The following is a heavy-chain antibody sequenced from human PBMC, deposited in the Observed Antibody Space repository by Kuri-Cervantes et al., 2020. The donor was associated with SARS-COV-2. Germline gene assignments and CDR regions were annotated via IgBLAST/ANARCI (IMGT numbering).Heavy chain of an antibody. CDR1: GFTFSTYA. D-gene: IGHD2-15*01. CDR3: AKGYCSGGSCYSMNYYYYGMDV. Sequence: GGSLRLSCAASGFTFSTYAMSWVRQAPGKGLEWVSGIRGSGGNTHYADSVKGRFTISRDNSKNTLYLQMNSLRAEDTAVYYCAKGYCSGGSCYSMNYYYYGMDVWGQGTTVTVSS. V-gene: IGHV3-23*01. J-gene: IGHJ6*02. CDR2: IRGSGGNT.